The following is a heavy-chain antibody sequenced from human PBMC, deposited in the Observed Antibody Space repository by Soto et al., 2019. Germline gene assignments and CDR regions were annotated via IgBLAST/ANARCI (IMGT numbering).Heavy chain of an antibody. V-gene: IGHV1-2*04. J-gene: IGHJ6*02. Sequence: ASVKVSCKASGYTFTGYYIHWVRQASGQGLEWMGWINPNSGGTNYAQKFQGWVTMTRDTSISTAYMELSRLRSDDTAVYYCARDQSDTAMVTSLYYGMDVWGQGTTVTVSS. CDR1: GYTFTGYY. CDR3: ARDQSDTAMVTSLYYGMDV. D-gene: IGHD5-18*01. CDR2: INPNSGGT.